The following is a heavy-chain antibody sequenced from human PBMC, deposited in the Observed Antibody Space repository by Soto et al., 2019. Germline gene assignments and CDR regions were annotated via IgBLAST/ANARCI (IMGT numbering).Heavy chain of an antibody. CDR2: ISYDGSNK. CDR3: ARSYWFDP. V-gene: IGHV3-30*03. J-gene: IGHJ5*02. CDR1: GFTFSSYG. Sequence: GGSRRLSCAASGFTFSSYGMHWVRQAPGKGLEWVAVISYDGSNKYYADSVKGRFTISRDNSKNTLYLQMNSLRAEDTAVYYCARSYWFDPWGQGTLVTVSS.